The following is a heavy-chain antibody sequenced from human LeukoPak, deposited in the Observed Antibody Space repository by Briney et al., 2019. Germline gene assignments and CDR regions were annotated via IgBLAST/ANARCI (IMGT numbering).Heavy chain of an antibody. V-gene: IGHV4-4*07. D-gene: IGHD3-16*01. J-gene: IGHJ4*02. CDR1: GGSISSDY. CDR3: ARVTSGSYGRLGY. CDR2: IYTSGST. Sequence: SQTLSLTCTVSGGSISSDYWSWIRQPAGKGLEWIGRIYTSGSTNNNPSLKSRVTMSLDTPKNQFSLKLSSVTAADTAVYYCARVTSGSYGRLGYWGQGTLVTVSS.